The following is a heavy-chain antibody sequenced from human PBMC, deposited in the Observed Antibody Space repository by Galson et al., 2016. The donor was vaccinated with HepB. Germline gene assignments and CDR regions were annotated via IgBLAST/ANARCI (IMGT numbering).Heavy chain of an antibody. J-gene: IGHJ1*01. D-gene: IGHD6-19*01. CDR1: GFTFSSCA. Sequence: SXRLSCAASGFTFSSCAXXWVRQXPGKGLEWVSGISRSGDXTYYAXSMRGRFTISRDNSKNMLYLQXXXXRAEETALYYCXXXXPQEAEAWGXXTXVTVSS. CDR3: XXXXPQEAEA. V-gene: IGHV3-23*01. CDR2: ISRSGDXT.